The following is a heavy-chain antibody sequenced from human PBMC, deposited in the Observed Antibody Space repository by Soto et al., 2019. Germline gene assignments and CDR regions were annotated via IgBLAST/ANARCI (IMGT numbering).Heavy chain of an antibody. D-gene: IGHD3-10*01. V-gene: IGHV1-3*01. CDR2: INGGNGNT. CDR1: GYTFITYA. Sequence: QVQLVQSGAEVKKTGASVKVSCKASGYTFITYAIHWVRQAPGQRLEWMGWINGGNGNTKYSQKFQGRGTITRDTSASKAYMELSSLRSEDTAVYYCARDNGSGSYYPFDYWGQGTLVTVSS. CDR3: ARDNGSGSYYPFDY. J-gene: IGHJ4*02.